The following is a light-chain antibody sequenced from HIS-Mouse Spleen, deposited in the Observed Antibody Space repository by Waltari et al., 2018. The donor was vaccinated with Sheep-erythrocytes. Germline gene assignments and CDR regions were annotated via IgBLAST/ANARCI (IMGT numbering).Light chain of an antibody. V-gene: IGKV3-20*01. CDR3: QQYGSNWYT. Sequence: EIVLTQSPGTLSLSPGERATLSCRASQSVSSSYLAWYQQKPGQAPRLLIYGASSRATGIPDRFSGSGSGTDFTLTISRLEPEDFAVYYCQQYGSNWYTFGQGTKLEIK. J-gene: IGKJ2*01. CDR2: GAS. CDR1: QSVSSSY.